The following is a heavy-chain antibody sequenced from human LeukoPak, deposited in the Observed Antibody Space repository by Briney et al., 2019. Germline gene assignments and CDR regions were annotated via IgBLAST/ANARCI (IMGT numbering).Heavy chain of an antibody. CDR1: GYSISSGYY. CDR3: AGDYGDYYFDY. V-gene: IGHV4-38-2*02. CDR2: IYYSGST. Sequence: SETLSLTCNVSGYSISSGYYWGWIRQPPGKGLEWIGSIYYSGSTSYNPSLKSRVTISVDTSKNQFSLKLSSVTAADTAVYFCAGDYGDYYFDYWGQGTLVTVSS. D-gene: IGHD4-17*01. J-gene: IGHJ4*02.